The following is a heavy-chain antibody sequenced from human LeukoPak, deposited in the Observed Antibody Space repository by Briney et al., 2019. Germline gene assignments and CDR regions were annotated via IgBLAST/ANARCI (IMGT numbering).Heavy chain of an antibody. CDR1: GGSINSYY. D-gene: IGHD5-18*01. Sequence: SETLSLTCTVSGGSINSYYWSWIRQPPGKGLEWIGYIYYSGSTNYSPSLKSRVTISVDTSKNQFSLKLSSVTAADTAVYYCARRAPYSYEWSTLDYWGQGTLVTVSS. V-gene: IGHV4-59*08. CDR2: IYYSGST. J-gene: IGHJ4*02. CDR3: ARRAPYSYEWSTLDY.